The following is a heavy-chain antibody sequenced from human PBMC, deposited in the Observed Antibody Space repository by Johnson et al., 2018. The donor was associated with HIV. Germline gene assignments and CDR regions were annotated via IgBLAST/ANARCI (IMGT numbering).Heavy chain of an antibody. D-gene: IGHD2-8*02. CDR1: GFNVSSNY. Sequence: EQLVESGGGVVQPGGSLRLSCVVSGFNVSSNYMSWVRQAPGKGLEWVSVIYKGGSVYYVDSVKGRFIISRDNSKNTVFLHMNSLRAEDTAVYYCARAKLGGVFDLWGQGTMVTVSS. J-gene: IGHJ3*01. CDR2: IYKGGSV. V-gene: IGHV3-66*01. CDR3: ARAKLGGVFDL.